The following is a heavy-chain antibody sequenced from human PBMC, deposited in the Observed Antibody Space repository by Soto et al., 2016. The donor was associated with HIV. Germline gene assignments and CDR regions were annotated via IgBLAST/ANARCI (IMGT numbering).Heavy chain of an antibody. CDR1: RFTFSSYA. J-gene: IGHJ4*02. Sequence: EVRLLESGGGLVQPGGSLRLSCAASRFTFSSYAMSWVRQAPGKGLEWVSVISGSGGSTYYADSVKGRFTISRDNSKNTLYLQMNSLRAEDTAVYYCAEAGAGYSSSWYGAFDYWGQGNPGHRLL. D-gene: IGHD6-13*01. CDR2: ISGSGGST. V-gene: IGHV3-23*01. CDR3: AEAGAGYSSSWYGAFDY.